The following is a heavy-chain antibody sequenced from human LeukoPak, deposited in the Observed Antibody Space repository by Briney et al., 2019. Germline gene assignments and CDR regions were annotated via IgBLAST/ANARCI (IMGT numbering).Heavy chain of an antibody. D-gene: IGHD6-19*01. CDR3: ARVGEQEMYSSGWTPDY. J-gene: IGHJ4*02. CDR2: INPNSGGT. CDR1: GYTFTGYY. V-gene: IGHV1-2*02. Sequence: GASVKVSCKASGYTFTGYYMHWVRQAPGQGLEWMGWINPNSGGTNYAQKFQGRVTMTRDTSISTAYMELSRLRSDDTAVYYCARVGEQEMYSSGWTPDYWGQGTLVTVSS.